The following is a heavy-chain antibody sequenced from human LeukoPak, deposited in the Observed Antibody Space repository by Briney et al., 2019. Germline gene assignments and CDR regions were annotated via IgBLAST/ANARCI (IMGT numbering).Heavy chain of an antibody. V-gene: IGHV3-74*01. J-gene: IGHJ6*02. CDR3: TRVQAGRSGLMDV. CDR1: GFTLNGYW. D-gene: IGHD2-8*02. Sequence: PGGSLRLSCAASGFTLNGYWMHWVRQAPGEGLVWVSRIDPDGSTTNYAESVKGRFTTSRDNAKNTVYLQMNSLRAEDTALYYCTRVQAGRSGLMDVWGRGTTVILSS. CDR2: IDPDGSTT.